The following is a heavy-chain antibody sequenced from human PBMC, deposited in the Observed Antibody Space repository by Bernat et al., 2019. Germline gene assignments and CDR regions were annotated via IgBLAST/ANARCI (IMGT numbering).Heavy chain of an antibody. CDR2: INPSGGGT. J-gene: IGHJ3*02. CDR1: GYTFTSYY. Sequence: QVQLVQSGAEVKKPGASVKVSCKASGYTFTSYYMHWVRQAPGQGLEWMGIINPSGGGTSFAQKFQGRVTMTRDTSTSIVYMVLSSLGSEDTAVYYCARDIVQGVIVHVNRAGYAFDIWGQGTTVTVSS. V-gene: IGHV1-46*03. D-gene: IGHD3-10*02. CDR3: ARDIVQGVIVHVNRAGYAFDI.